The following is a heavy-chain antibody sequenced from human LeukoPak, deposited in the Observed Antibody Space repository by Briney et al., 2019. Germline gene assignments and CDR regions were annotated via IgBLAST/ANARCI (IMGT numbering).Heavy chain of an antibody. CDR2: INPNSGGT. Sequence: ASVKVSCKASGYSFIGYYMHWVRQAPGQGLEWMGWINPNSGGTNYAQKFQGRVTMTRDTSISTAYMEVSRLTSDDTAVFYCAREASGYPYWGQGTLVTVSS. V-gene: IGHV1-2*02. CDR3: AREASGYPY. CDR1: GYSFIGYY. J-gene: IGHJ4*02. D-gene: IGHD5-12*01.